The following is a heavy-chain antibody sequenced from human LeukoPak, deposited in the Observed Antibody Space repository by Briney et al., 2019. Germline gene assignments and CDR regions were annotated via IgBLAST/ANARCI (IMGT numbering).Heavy chain of an antibody. Sequence: SETLSLTCTVSGGSIRSSSYYWGWIRQPPGKGLEWIGSIYYSGSTYYNPSLKSRVTISVDTSKNQFSLKLSSVTAADTAVYYCARQGLRLGDWGQGTLVTVSS. CDR1: GGSIRSSSYY. V-gene: IGHV4-39*01. D-gene: IGHD3-16*01. CDR3: ARQGLRLGD. CDR2: IYYSGST. J-gene: IGHJ4*02.